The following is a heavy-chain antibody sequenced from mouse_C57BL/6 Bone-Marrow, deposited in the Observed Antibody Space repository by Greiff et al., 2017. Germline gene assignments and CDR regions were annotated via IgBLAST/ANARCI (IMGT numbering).Heavy chain of an antibody. D-gene: IGHD2-4*01. CDR3: AREDYDYPYWYFDV. CDR1: GFTFSSYA. Sequence: EVQGVESGGGLVKPGGSLKLSCAASGFTFSSYAMSWVRQTPEKRLEWVATISDGGSYTYYPDNVKGRFTISRDNAKNNLYLQMSHLKSEDTAMYYCAREDYDYPYWYFDVWGTGTTVTGSS. CDR2: ISDGGSYT. V-gene: IGHV5-4*01. J-gene: IGHJ1*03.